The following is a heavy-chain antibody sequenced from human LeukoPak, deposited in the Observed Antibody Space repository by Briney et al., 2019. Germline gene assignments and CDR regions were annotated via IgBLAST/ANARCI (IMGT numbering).Heavy chain of an antibody. Sequence: ASVKLSCKASGYTFTGYYMHWVRQAPGPGLEWMGRINPNSGGTNYAQKFQGRVTMTRDTSISTAYMELSRLRSDDTAVYYCARGGRDILTGYYTDFYYGMDVWGQGTTVTVSS. V-gene: IGHV1-2*06. CDR2: INPNSGGT. CDR1: GYTFTGYY. CDR3: ARGGRDILTGYYTDFYYGMDV. D-gene: IGHD3-9*01. J-gene: IGHJ6*02.